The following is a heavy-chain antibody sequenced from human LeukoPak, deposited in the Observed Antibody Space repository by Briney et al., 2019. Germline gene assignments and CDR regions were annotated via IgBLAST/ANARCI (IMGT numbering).Heavy chain of an antibody. V-gene: IGHV3-30*18. CDR1: GFTFSSYG. Sequence: GGSLRLSCEASGFTFSSYGMHWVRQAPGKGLEWVAVISYDGSNKYYADSVKGRFTISRVNSKNTLYLQMNSLRAEDTAVYYCAKDSGVPGGYFDYWGQGTLVTVSS. J-gene: IGHJ4*02. CDR3: AKDSGVPGGYFDY. CDR2: ISYDGSNK. D-gene: IGHD3-10*01.